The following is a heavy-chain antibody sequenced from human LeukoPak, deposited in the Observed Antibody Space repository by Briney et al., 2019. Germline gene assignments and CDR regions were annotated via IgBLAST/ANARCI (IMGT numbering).Heavy chain of an antibody. J-gene: IGHJ4*02. CDR1: GFTVSSNY. D-gene: IGHD1-26*01. V-gene: IGHV3-66*01. CDR2: IYSGGST. CDR3: AREETPVGLDY. Sequence: GGSLRLSCAASGFTVSSNYMSWVRQAPGKGLEWVSVIYSGGSTYYADSVKGRFTISRDNSKNTLYLQMNSLRAEDTAVYYCAREETPVGLDYWGQGTLVTVSS.